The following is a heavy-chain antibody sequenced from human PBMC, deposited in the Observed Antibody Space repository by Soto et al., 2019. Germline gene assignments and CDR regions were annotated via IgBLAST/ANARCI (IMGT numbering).Heavy chain of an antibody. J-gene: IGHJ4*02. Sequence: GASVKVSCKASGYTFTSYGISWVRQAPGQGLEWMGWISAYNGNTNYAQKLQGRVTMTTDTSTSTAYMELRSLRSDDTAVYYCARYATWLEFYYFDYWGQGTLVTVSS. V-gene: IGHV1-18*01. D-gene: IGHD6-19*01. CDR3: ARYATWLEFYYFDY. CDR2: ISAYNGNT. CDR1: GYTFTSYG.